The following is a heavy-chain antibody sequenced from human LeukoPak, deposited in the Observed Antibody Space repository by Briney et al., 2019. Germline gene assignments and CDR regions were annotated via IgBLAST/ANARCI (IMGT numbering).Heavy chain of an antibody. CDR2: IIPIFGTA. CDR1: GGTFSSYA. CDR3: ARDRPYNYDILGPGAFDAFDI. D-gene: IGHD3-9*01. J-gene: IGHJ3*02. Sequence: GASVNVSCKASGGTFSSYAISWVRQAPGQGLEWMGGIIPIFGTANYAQKFQGRVTITADESTSTAYMELSSLRSEDTAVYYCARDRPYNYDILGPGAFDAFDIWGQGTMVTVSS. V-gene: IGHV1-69*13.